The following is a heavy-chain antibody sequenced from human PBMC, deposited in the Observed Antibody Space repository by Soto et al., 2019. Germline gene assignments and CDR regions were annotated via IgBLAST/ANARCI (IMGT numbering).Heavy chain of an antibody. Sequence: EVQLVGSGGGLVQPRGSLSISCAASGFTFSSYSMNWVRQAPGKGLEWVSYISSSSSTIYYADSVKGRFTISRDNAKNSLYLQMNSLRDEDTAMYYRASHYDSSTWSQGTLVTVSS. CDR3: ASHYDSST. CDR2: ISSSSSTI. J-gene: IGHJ5*02. CDR1: GFTFSSYS. D-gene: IGHD3-22*01. V-gene: IGHV3-48*02.